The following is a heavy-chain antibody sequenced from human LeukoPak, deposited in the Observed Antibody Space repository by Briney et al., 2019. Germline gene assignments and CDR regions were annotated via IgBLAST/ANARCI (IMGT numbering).Heavy chain of an antibody. V-gene: IGHV3-64*01. Sequence: PGGSLRLSCAASGFTFSDYAMHWVRQAPGKGLEYVSSISNNGGSTYYANSVKGRFTISRDNSKSTLFLQMGRLRDEDMAVYYRAKTQQWLATGGWYWFDSWGQGTLVTVSS. CDR2: ISNNGGST. CDR3: AKTQQWLATGGWYWFDS. D-gene: IGHD6-19*01. CDR1: GFTFSDYA. J-gene: IGHJ5*01.